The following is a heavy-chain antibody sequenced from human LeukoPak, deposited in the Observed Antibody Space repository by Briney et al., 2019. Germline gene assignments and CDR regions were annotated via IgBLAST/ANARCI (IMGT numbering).Heavy chain of an antibody. D-gene: IGHD4-17*01. CDR2: IYSGGST. J-gene: IGHJ5*02. CDR1: EFTVSSNY. Sequence: GGSLRLSCAASEFTVSSNYMSWVRQAPGKGLEWVSVIYSGGSTYYADSAKGRFTISRDNSKNTLYLQMNSLRAEDTAVYYCARMGYGEVTQWNWFDPWGQGTLVTVSS. CDR3: ARMGYGEVTQWNWFDP. V-gene: IGHV3-53*01.